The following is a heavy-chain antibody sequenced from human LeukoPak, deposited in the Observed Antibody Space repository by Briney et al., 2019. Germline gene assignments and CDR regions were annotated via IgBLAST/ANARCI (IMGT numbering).Heavy chain of an antibody. CDR3: AKPTYGETAFDY. CDR2: ISYDGSNK. D-gene: IGHD4-17*01. V-gene: IGHV3-30*18. J-gene: IGHJ4*02. Sequence: GGSLRLSCAASGFTFSSYGMHWVRQASGKGLEWVAVISYDGSNKYYADSVKGRFTISRDNSKNTLYLQMNSLRAEDTAVYYCAKPTYGETAFDYWGQGTLVTVSS. CDR1: GFTFSSYG.